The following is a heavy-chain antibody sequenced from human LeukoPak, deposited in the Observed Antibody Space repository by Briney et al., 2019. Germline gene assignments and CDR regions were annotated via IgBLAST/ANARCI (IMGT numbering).Heavy chain of an antibody. D-gene: IGHD1-1*01. CDR3: ARGLQYNDAFDI. CDR2: ISSSSSTI. V-gene: IGHV3-48*01. CDR1: GFTFSTYS. Sequence: GGSLRLSCAASGFTFSTYSMNWVRQAPGKGMEWVSYISSSSSTIYYADSVKGRFTISRDNAKNSLYLQMNSLRVEDTAVYYCARGLQYNDAFDIWGQGTMVTVSS. J-gene: IGHJ3*02.